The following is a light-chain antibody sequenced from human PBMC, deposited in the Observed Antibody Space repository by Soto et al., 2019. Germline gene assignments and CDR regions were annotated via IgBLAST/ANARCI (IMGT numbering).Light chain of an antibody. Sequence: DIHMTQSPSSLSSSLGDRVTITCRASQSISSYLNWYQQKPGKAPKLLIYAASSLQSGVPSRFSGSGSGTDFTLTISSLQPEDFATYYCQQSYIPITFGKGTRLEIK. CDR1: QSISSY. J-gene: IGKJ5*01. V-gene: IGKV1-39*01. CDR2: AAS. CDR3: QQSYIPIT.